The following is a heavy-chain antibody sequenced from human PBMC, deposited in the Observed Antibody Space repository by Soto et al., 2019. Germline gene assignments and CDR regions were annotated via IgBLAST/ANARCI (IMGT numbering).Heavy chain of an antibody. D-gene: IGHD1-1*01. CDR2: ISSSSSTI. CDR3: ARDYTTVTTSGTYYYYGMDV. J-gene: IGHJ6*02. Sequence: EVQLVESGGGLVQPGGSLRLSCAASGFTFSSYSMNWVRQAPGKGLEWVSYISSSSSTIYYADSVKGRFNISRDNAKNSLHLQMNSLEDEDTAVYYCARDYTTVTTSGTYYYYGMDVWGQGTTVTVSS. CDR1: GFTFSSYS. V-gene: IGHV3-48*02.